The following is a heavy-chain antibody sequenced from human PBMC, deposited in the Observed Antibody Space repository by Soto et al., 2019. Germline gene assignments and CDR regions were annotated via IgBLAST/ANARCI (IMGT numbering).Heavy chain of an antibody. D-gene: IGHD3-22*01. CDR2: INAGNGNT. Sequence: ASVKVSCKASGYTFTSYTIHWVRQAPGQRLEWMGWINAGNGNTKYSQKFQGRVTITRDTSASTAYMELSSLRSEDTAVYYCASEYYYYSSGYYYGMDVWGQGTTVTVSS. V-gene: IGHV1-3*01. J-gene: IGHJ6*02. CDR3: ASEYYYYSSGYYYGMDV. CDR1: GYTFTSYT.